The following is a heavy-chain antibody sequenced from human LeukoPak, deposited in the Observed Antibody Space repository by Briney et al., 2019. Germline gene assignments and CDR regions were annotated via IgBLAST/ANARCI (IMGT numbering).Heavy chain of an antibody. J-gene: IGHJ4*02. CDR3: AKKPVDGIVVVPGATYYFDY. CDR1: GFTFSNYS. D-gene: IGHD3-22*01. CDR2: IRSSSSTI. V-gene: IGHV3-48*01. Sequence: GGSLRLSCAASGFTFSNYSMNWVRQAPGKGLEWISYIRSSSSTIYYADSVKGRFTISRDNSKNTLYLQMNSLRAEDTAVYYCAKKPVDGIVVVPGATYYFDYWGQGTLVTVSS.